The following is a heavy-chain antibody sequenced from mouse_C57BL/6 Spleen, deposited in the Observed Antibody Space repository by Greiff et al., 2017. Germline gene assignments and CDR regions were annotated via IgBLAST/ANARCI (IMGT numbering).Heavy chain of an antibody. Sequence: EVKLMESGGGLVKPGGSLKLSCAASGFTFSDYGMHWVRQAPEKGLEWVAYISSGSSTIYYADTVKGRFTISRDNAKNTLFLQMTSLRSEDTAMYYCARNAPRAMDYWGQGTSVTVSS. CDR3: ARNAPRAMDY. J-gene: IGHJ4*01. CDR2: ISSGSSTI. V-gene: IGHV5-17*01. CDR1: GFTFSDYG.